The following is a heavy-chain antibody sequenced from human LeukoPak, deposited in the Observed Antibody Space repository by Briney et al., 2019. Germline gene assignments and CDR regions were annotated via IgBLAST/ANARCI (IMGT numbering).Heavy chain of an antibody. CDR1: GFTFTDYY. CDR3: ARTSRLGHDY. CDR2: ISPSETTI. J-gene: IGHJ4*02. D-gene: IGHD6-19*01. Sequence: PGGSLRLSCAASGFTFTDYYMCWVRQAPGKGLEWVSYISPSETTINYADSVKGRFTISRDNSKNTLYLQMNSLRAEDTAVYYCARTSRLGHDYWGQGTLVTVSS. V-gene: IGHV3-11*04.